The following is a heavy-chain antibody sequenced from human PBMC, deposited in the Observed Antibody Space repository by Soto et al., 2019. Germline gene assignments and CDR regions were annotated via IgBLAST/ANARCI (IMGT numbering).Heavy chain of an antibody. CDR3: ARQGYCSGGSCYSALDY. J-gene: IGHJ4*02. CDR2: IYYSGST. CDR1: GGSISSSSYY. Sequence: QLQLQESGPGLVKPSETLSLTCTVSGGSISSSSYYWGWIRQPPGKGLEWIGSIYYSGSTYYNPSLKSRVTISVDTSKNQFSLKLSSVTAADTAVYYCARQGYCSGGSCYSALDYWGQGTLVTVSS. D-gene: IGHD2-15*01. V-gene: IGHV4-39*01.